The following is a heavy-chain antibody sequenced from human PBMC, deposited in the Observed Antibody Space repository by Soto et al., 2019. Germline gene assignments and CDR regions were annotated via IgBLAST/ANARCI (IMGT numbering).Heavy chain of an antibody. CDR3: ARDYSRYYGMDV. CDR1: GFTFRNYG. J-gene: IGHJ6*02. CDR2: IWYDGTNK. D-gene: IGHD2-15*01. V-gene: IGHV3-33*01. Sequence: QVQLVESGGGVVQPGGSLRLSCAASGFTFRNYGMHWVRQAPGKGLESVAVIWYDGTNKYYADSVKGRFTISRDNSKNTMYLQVNSLRAEDTAVYYCARDYSRYYGMDVWGQGTTVTVSS.